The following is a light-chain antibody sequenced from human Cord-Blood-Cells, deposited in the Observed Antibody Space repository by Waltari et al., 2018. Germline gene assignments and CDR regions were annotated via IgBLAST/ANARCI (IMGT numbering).Light chain of an antibody. Sequence: EIVLTQSPATLSLSPGERATPSCRASQSVSSHLAWYQQKPGQAPRLLIYDASNRATGIPARFSGSGSGTDFTRTISSLEPEDFAVYYCQQRSNWPRTFGQGTKVEIK. V-gene: IGKV3-11*01. CDR3: QQRSNWPRT. CDR2: DAS. CDR1: QSVSSH. J-gene: IGKJ1*01.